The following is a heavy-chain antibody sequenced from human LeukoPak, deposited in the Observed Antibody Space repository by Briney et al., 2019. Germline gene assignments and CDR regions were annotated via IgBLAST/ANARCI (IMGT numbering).Heavy chain of an antibody. J-gene: IGHJ4*02. D-gene: IGHD6-19*01. Sequence: GGSLRLSCAASGFTVSSNYMSWVRQAPGKGLEWVSVTYSGGSTYYADSVKGRFTISRDNSKNTLYLQMNSLRAEDTAVYYCASSAFSSSGWYGDYWGQGTLVTVSS. CDR1: GFTVSSNY. CDR2: TYSGGST. V-gene: IGHV3-53*01. CDR3: ASSAFSSSGWYGDY.